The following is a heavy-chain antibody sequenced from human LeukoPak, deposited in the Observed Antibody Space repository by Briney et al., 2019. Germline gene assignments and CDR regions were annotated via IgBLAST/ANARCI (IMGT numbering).Heavy chain of an antibody. J-gene: IGHJ6*03. CDR3: AREQVVVVPAAGESLFRTYYYYYMDV. CDR2: IYYSGIT. V-gene: IGHV4-59*01. D-gene: IGHD2-2*01. CDR1: GGSISSYY. Sequence: PSETLFPTCTVSGGSISSYYWSCIQQPPRKGLERHEYIYYSGITYYNPSLKSLVTISVDTSKNQFPLKLSSVTAADTAVYYCAREQVVVVPAAGESLFRTYYYYYMDVWGKGTTVTVSS.